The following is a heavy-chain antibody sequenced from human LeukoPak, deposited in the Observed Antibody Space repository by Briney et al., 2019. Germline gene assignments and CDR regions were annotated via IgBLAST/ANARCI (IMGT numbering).Heavy chain of an antibody. D-gene: IGHD2-15*01. V-gene: IGHV4-31*03. CDR1: GGSISSGGYY. CDR3: AREACSGGSCYSHYFDY. CDR2: IYYSGST. Sequence: SETLSLTCTVSGGSISSGGYYWSWIRQHPGKGLEWIGYIYYSGSTYYNPSLKSRVTISVDTSKNQFPLKLSSVTAADTAVYYCAREACSGGSCYSHYFDYWGQGTLVTVSS. J-gene: IGHJ4*02.